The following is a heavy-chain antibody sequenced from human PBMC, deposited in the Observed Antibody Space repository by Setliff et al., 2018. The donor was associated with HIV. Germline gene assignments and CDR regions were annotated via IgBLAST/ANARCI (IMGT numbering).Heavy chain of an antibody. CDR2: VYHRGTT. CDR3: SLQHGRPMRWFDP. CDR1: GDSISNNGYY. J-gene: IGHJ5*02. Sequence: SQTLSLTCTVSGDSISNNGYYWAWIRQPPGKGLEWIGCVYHRGTTYYNPSLKSRLAMSVDTSKNKFFLKLNSLTAADTAVYYCSLQHGRPMRWFDPWGPG. V-gene: IGHV4-39*01. D-gene: IGHD2-2*01.